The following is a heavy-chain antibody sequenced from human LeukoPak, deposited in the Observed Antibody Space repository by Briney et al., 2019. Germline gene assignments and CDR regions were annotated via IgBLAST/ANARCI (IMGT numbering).Heavy chain of an antibody. J-gene: IGHJ4*02. D-gene: IGHD6-19*01. CDR2: IKSKTDGGTT. V-gene: IGHV3-15*01. Sequence: GGSLRLSCAASGFTFSNAWMSWVRQAPGKGLEWVGRIKSKTDGGTTDYAAPVKGRFTISRDDSKNTLYLQMHRLSAEDTAVYYCATKVAGTSHFSYWGQGTRVAVSS. CDR3: ATKVAGTSHFSY. CDR1: GFTFSNAW.